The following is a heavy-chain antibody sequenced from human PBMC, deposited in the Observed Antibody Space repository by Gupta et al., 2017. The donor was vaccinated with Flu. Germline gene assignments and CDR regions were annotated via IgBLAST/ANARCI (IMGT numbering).Heavy chain of an antibody. V-gene: IGHV3-33*01. CDR3: ARGPWWLLSFDHTQYDFDH. J-gene: IGHJ4*02. D-gene: IGHD3-22*01. CDR2: IWYDGSSK. CDR1: GFIFNRHG. Sequence: QVQLVESGGGVVQPGRSLRLSCAASGFIFNRHGMQWVRQAPGNGLEWGEVIWYDGSSKHYGDSVKGRFTISRDNSKNTLNLQMNSLRAEDTAVYYCARGPWWLLSFDHTQYDFDHWGQGTLVTVSP.